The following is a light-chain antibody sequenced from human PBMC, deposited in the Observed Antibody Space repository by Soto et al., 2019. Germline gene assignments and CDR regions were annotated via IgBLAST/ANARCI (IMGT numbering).Light chain of an antibody. V-gene: IGLV6-57*02. CDR3: QSYDRSSLYV. J-gene: IGLJ1*01. CDR2: GDN. CDR1: SGSVASNY. Sequence: NFLLTQPHSVSESPGKTVTISCTGSSGSVASNYVHWYQRRPGSAPTIVIYGDNQRPSGVPDRFSGSIDSSSNSASLTISRLKTADEADYFCQSYDRSSLYVFGTGTKLTVL.